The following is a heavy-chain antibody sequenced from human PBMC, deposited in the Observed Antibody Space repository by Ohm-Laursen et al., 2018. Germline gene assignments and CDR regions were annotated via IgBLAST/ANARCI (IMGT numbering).Heavy chain of an antibody. J-gene: IGHJ4*02. D-gene: IGHD5-18*01. Sequence: SLRLSCTASGFTFSSYGMHWVRQAPGKGLEWVAVIWYDGSNKYYADSVKGRFTISRDNSKNTLYLQMNSLRAEDTAVYYCARDQVTAMAWGPVFPGDYWGQGTLVTVSS. CDR1: GFTFSSYG. V-gene: IGHV3-33*01. CDR3: ARDQVTAMAWGPVFPGDY. CDR2: IWYDGSNK.